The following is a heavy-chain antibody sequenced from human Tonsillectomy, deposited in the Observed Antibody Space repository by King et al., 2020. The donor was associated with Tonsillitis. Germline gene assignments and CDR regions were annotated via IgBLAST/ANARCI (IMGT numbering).Heavy chain of an antibody. CDR2: ISGSGGSK. V-gene: IGHV3-23*04. CDR3: AKSHDAGATSFHYY. D-gene: IGHD1-26*01. Sequence: VQLVESGGGLVQPGGSLRLSCAASGFTFSSYDMSWVRQAPGKGLEWVSAISGSGGSKYYADSVKGRFTISRDNSKNTLYQQMNSMRAADTAVYYCAKSHDAGATSFHYYCGQGTLVIVSS. J-gene: IGHJ4*02. CDR1: GFTFSSYD.